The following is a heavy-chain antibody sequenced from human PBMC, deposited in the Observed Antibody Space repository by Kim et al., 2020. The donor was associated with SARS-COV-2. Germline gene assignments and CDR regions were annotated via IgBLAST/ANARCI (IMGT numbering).Heavy chain of an antibody. CDR1: GGSISSGGYY. CDR2: IYYSGST. Sequence: SETLSLTCTVSGGSISSGGYYWSWIRQHPGKGLEWIGYIYYSGSTYYNPSLKSRVTISVDTSKNQFSLKLSSVTAADTAVYYCARGEYCSGGSCWAFDIWGQGTMVTVSS. CDR3: ARGEYCSGGSCWAFDI. V-gene: IGHV4-31*03. J-gene: IGHJ3*02. D-gene: IGHD2-15*01.